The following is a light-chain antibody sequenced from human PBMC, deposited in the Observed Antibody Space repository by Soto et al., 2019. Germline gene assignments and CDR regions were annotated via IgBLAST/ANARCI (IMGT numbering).Light chain of an antibody. V-gene: IGKV3-20*01. CDR2: GAS. Sequence: IVLTQSPCTLSLSAGERATLSCGASQSVSSSYLAWYQQKAGQAPRLLIFGASSRATGIPDRFSGSGSGTDFTLTISRLEPEDFAVYYCQQYSSSPTFGQGTRLEIK. J-gene: IGKJ5*01. CDR3: QQYSSSPT. CDR1: QSVSSSY.